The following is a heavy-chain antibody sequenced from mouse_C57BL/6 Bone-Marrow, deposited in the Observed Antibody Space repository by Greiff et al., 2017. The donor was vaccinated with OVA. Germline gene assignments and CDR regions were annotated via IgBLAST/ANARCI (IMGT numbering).Heavy chain of an antibody. J-gene: IGHJ4*01. CDR2: IYPGNSDT. V-gene: IGHV1-5*01. CDR3: TRLGYYDYEAGAMDY. CDR1: GYTFTSYW. Sequence: EVKVEESGTVLARPGASVKMSCKTSGYTFTSYWMHWVKQRPGQGLEWIGAIYPGNSDTSYNQKFKGKAKLTAVTSASTAYMELSSLTNEDSAVYYCTRLGYYDYEAGAMDYWGQGTSVTVSS. D-gene: IGHD2-4*01.